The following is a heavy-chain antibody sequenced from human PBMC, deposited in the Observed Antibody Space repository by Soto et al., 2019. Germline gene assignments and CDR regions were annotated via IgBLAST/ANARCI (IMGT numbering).Heavy chain of an antibody. CDR3: ARIASHKGSFYYFGMDV. CDR2: ISAYSGNT. D-gene: IGHD2-21*01. CDR1: GYTFTSYG. J-gene: IGHJ6*02. V-gene: IGHV1-18*01. Sequence: QVQLVQSGAEVKKSGASVKVSCKASGYTFTSYGISWVRQAPGQGLEWMGWISAYSGNTNYAQKVQDRVTMTRDTSTRTAYMELRSLRSDDTAVYYCARIASHKGSFYYFGMDVWGQGTTVTVSS.